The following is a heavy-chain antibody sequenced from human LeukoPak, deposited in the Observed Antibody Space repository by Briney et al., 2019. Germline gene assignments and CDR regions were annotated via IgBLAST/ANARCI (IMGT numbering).Heavy chain of an antibody. V-gene: IGHV4-4*07. J-gene: IGHJ3*02. Sequence: SETLSLTCTVSGGSISSYYWSWIRQPAGKGLEWIGRIYTSGSTNYNPSLKSRVTMSVDTSKNQFSLKLSSVTAADTAVYYCARELWFGDTDAFDIWGQGTMVTVSS. CDR2: IYTSGST. D-gene: IGHD3-10*01. CDR3: ARELWFGDTDAFDI. CDR1: GGSISSYY.